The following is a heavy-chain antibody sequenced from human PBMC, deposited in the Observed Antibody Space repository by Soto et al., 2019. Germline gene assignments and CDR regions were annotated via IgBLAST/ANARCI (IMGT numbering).Heavy chain of an antibody. CDR1: GYTLNDYG. V-gene: IGHV1-18*01. J-gene: IGHJ4*01. CDR2: ISADKHNI. D-gene: IGHD6-13*01. Sequence: ASVKVSCKASGYTLNDYGFSWVRQAPGQGPEWMGWISADKHNINYAQKLQDRVTLTIDTSTSTAYMEVRSLRTDDTAVYYCARDLGPRATAEVGLFDYWGHGTLVTVSS. CDR3: ARDLGPRATAEVGLFDY.